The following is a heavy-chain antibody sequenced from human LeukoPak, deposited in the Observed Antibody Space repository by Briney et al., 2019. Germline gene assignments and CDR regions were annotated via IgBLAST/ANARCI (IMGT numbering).Heavy chain of an antibody. CDR1: GFTFNNYW. Sequence: GGSLRLSCAAFGFTFNNYWMSWVRQAPGKGLEWVANINQDGSGKHYVDSVKGRFAISRDNAKNSLYLQMNSLRAEDTAVYFCAKASIAGAIGVLDYWGQGTLVTVSS. CDR2: INQDGSGK. CDR3: AKASIAGAIGVLDY. V-gene: IGHV3-7*01. D-gene: IGHD1-26*01. J-gene: IGHJ4*02.